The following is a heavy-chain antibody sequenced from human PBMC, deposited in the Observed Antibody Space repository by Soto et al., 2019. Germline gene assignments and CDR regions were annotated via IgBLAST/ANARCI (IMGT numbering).Heavy chain of an antibody. J-gene: IGHJ4*02. V-gene: IGHV5-10-1*01. Sequence: GESLKISCKGSGYSFAGYWITWVRQKPGKGLEWMGRIDPSDSQTYYSPSFRGHVTISVTKSITTVFLQWSSLRASDTAMYYYARQIYDSDTGPNFQYHFDSWGQGTPVTVSS. CDR3: ARQIYDSDTGPNFQYHFDS. D-gene: IGHD3-22*01. CDR1: GYSFAGYW. CDR2: IDPSDSQT.